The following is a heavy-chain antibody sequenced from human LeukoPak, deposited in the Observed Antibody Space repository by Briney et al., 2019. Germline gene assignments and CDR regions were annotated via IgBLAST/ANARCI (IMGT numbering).Heavy chain of an antibody. CDR1: GFTFSSYA. J-gene: IGHJ4*02. CDR2: ISGSGGST. CDR3: AKGAVAGNQKPGGY. V-gene: IGHV3-23*01. D-gene: IGHD6-19*01. Sequence: GGSLRLSCAASGFTFSSYAMSWVRQAPGKGLEGVSAISGSGGSTYYADSVKGRFTISIDNSKNTLYLQMNSLRAEDTAVYYCAKGAVAGNQKPGGYWGQGTLVTVSS.